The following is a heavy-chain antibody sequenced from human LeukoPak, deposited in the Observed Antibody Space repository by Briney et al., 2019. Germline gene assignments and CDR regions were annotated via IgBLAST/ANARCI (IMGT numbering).Heavy chain of an antibody. CDR3: ARETSYRYFDY. CDR2: IYYSGST. Sequence: PSETLCLTCTVSGGSVSSTTYYWGWIRQPPGKGLEWIGSIYYSGSTYYNPSLKSRVTISVDTSRNQFSLKLSSVTAADTAVYYCARETSYRYFDYWGQGTLVTVSS. V-gene: IGHV4-39*07. J-gene: IGHJ4*02. CDR1: GGSVSSTTYY. D-gene: IGHD1-26*01.